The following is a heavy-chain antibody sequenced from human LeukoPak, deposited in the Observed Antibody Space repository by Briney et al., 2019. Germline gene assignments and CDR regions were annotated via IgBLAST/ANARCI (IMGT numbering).Heavy chain of an antibody. D-gene: IGHD3-3*01. CDR2: IYYSGST. V-gene: IGHV4-30-4*01. J-gene: IGHJ4*02. CDR1: GGSISSGDYY. Sequence: PSQTLSLTCTVSGGSISSGDYYWSWIRQPPGKGLEWIGCIYYSGSTYYNPSLKSRVPISVDTSKNQFSLKLSSVTAADTAVYYCARAAAYYDFWSGYGFDYWGQGTLVTVSS. CDR3: ARAAAYYDFWSGYGFDY.